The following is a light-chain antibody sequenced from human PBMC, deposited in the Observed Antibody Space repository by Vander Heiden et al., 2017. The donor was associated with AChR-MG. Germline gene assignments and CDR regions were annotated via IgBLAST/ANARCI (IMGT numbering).Light chain of an antibody. Sequence: QSVLTQPPSASGTPGQRVTISCSGRSSNIGSNTVHWYQQLPGPAPTLLIYSNNQRPSGVPDRFSGSKSGTSASLAISGLQSEDEADYYCAAWDDSLNGVVFGGGTKLTVL. V-gene: IGLV1-44*01. CDR1: SSNIGSNT. CDR2: SNN. J-gene: IGLJ2*01. CDR3: AAWDDSLNGVV.